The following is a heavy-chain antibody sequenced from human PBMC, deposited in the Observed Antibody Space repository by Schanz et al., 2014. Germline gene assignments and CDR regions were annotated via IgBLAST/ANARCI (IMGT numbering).Heavy chain of an antibody. V-gene: IGHV3-11*06. CDR1: GFTFSDYY. J-gene: IGHJ6*02. CDR3: ARVRRRIATPSTPSFRNYYYYAMDV. Sequence: QVQLVESGGGLVKPGGSLRLSCAASGFTFSDYYMSWIRQAPGKGLEWVSYISGTTTYTNYADSVKGRFTISRDNAKKTLSLQMISLRAEDTSVYFCARVRRRIATPSTPSFRNYYYYAMDVWGQGTTVTVSS. D-gene: IGHD6-13*01. CDR2: ISGTTTYT.